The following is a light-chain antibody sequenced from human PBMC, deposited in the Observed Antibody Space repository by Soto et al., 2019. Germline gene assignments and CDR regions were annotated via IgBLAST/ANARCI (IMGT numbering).Light chain of an antibody. Sequence: DIVMTQSPAILSLSPGERAALSCRSSQSVSSSLAWYQQKPGQAPRLLIHGASTRAPDIPARFIGSGSGTEFTLTISGLQSEDFAVYYCQQYYEWPRTFGQGTKVDNK. J-gene: IGKJ1*01. CDR3: QQYYEWPRT. CDR1: QSVSSS. V-gene: IGKV3-15*01. CDR2: GAS.